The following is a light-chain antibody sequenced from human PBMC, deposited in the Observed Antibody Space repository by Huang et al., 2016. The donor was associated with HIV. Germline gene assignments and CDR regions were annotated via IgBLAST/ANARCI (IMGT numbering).Light chain of an antibody. V-gene: IGKV3-20*01. J-gene: IGKJ1*01. Sequence: EIVLTQSPGILSLSPGDRATLSCSASQSISSTSLARYQFKPGQAPRLLIYGASSRATGIPDRFSGSGSGTDFTLTIRGLEAEDFAVYYCQQYGRSPQTFGQGAKVEIK. CDR3: QQYGRSPQT. CDR2: GAS. CDR1: QSISSTS.